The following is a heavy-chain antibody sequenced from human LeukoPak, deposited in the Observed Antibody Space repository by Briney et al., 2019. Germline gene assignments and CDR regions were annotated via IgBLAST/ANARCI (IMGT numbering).Heavy chain of an antibody. CDR1: GYTFTSYA. J-gene: IGHJ6*02. CDR3: ARVLGLRQGYYYYGMDV. CDR2: INAGNGNT. Sequence: GASVKVSCTASGYTFTSYAMHWVRQAPGQRLEWMGWINAGNGNTKYSQKFQGRVTITRDISASTAYMELSSLRSEDTAVYYCARVLGLRQGYYYYGMDVWGQGTTVTVSS. V-gene: IGHV1-3*01.